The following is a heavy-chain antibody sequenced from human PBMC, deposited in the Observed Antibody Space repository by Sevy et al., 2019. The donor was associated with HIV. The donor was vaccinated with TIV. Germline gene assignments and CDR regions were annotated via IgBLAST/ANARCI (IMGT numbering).Heavy chain of an antibody. D-gene: IGHD2-21*02. CDR1: GFTFSNAW. J-gene: IGHJ4*02. CDR2: IKSKTDGGTT. V-gene: IGHV3-15*01. CDR3: TTDKTIVVVTASPPFDY. Sequence: GGSLRLSCAASGFTFSNAWMSWVRQAPGKGLEWVGRIKSKTDGGTTDYAEPVKGRLTISRDDSKNTLYLQMNSLKTEDTAVYYCTTDKTIVVVTASPPFDYWGQGTLVTVSS.